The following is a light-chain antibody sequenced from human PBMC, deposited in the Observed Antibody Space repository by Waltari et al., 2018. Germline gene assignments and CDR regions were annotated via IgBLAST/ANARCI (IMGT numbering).Light chain of an antibody. V-gene: IGKV3-15*01. CDR1: QRVRSN. J-gene: IGKJ2*01. Sequence: EIVMTQSPATLSVSPGEGATLSCRASQRVRSNLAWYQQKPGQAPRILIYGASTSATGIPARFSGSGSGTEFTLTITSLQSEDCAVYYCQQYNNWPPRTFGQGTKLEIK. CDR2: GAS. CDR3: QQYNNWPPRT.